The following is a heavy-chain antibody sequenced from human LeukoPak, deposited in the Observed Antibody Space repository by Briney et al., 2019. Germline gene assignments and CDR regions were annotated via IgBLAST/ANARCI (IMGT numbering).Heavy chain of an antibody. CDR1: GFTFSSYA. D-gene: IGHD3-10*01. CDR2: ISGSGGST. J-gene: IGHJ4*02. V-gene: IGHV3-23*01. Sequence: TGGSLRLSCAASGFTFSSYAMIWVRQAPGKGLEWVSAISGSGGSTYYADSVKGRFTISRDNSKNTLYLQMNSLRAEDTAVYYCAKAPTSNYYGSGSYYNAPVDWGQGTLVTVSS. CDR3: AKAPTSNYYGSGSYYNAPVD.